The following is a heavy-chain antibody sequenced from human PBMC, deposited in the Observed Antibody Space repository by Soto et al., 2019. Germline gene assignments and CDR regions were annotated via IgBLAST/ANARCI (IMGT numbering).Heavy chain of an antibody. Sequence: QVQLVQSGAEVKKPGASVKVSCKASGYTFTSYYMHWVRQAPGQGLEWMGWISAYNGNTNYAQKLQGRVTMTTDTSTSTAYMELRSLRSDDTAVYYCASPIDSGYYYGMDVWGQGTTVTVSS. J-gene: IGHJ6*02. CDR1: GYTFTSYY. V-gene: IGHV1-18*04. D-gene: IGHD1-26*01. CDR2: ISAYNGNT. CDR3: ASPIDSGYYYGMDV.